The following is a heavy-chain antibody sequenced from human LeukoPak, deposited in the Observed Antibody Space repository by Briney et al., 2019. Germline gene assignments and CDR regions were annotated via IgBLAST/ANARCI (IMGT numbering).Heavy chain of an antibody. J-gene: IGHJ4*02. CDR1: GYTFSSYY. CDR3: ARDGPDYGDYVNFDY. Sequence: ASVKVSCKASGYTFSSYYMHWVRQAPGQGLEWMGIINPSGGSTGYAQKFQGRVTMTTDTSTNTAYMELRSLRSDDTAVYYCARDGPDYGDYVNFDYWGQGTLVTVSS. D-gene: IGHD4-17*01. CDR2: INPSGGST. V-gene: IGHV1-46*01.